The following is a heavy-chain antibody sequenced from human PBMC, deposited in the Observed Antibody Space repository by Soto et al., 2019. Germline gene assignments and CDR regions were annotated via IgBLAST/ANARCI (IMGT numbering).Heavy chain of an antibody. D-gene: IGHD5-18*01. CDR3: ASAAGPTATDAFDI. CDR2: ISYDGSNK. V-gene: IGHV3-30-3*01. Sequence: GGSLRLSCAASGFTFSSYAMHWVRQAPGKGLEWVAVISYDGSNKYYADSVKGRFTISRDNSKNTLYLQMNSLRAEDTAVYYCASAAGPTATDAFDIWGQETMVTVSS. J-gene: IGHJ3*02. CDR1: GFTFSSYA.